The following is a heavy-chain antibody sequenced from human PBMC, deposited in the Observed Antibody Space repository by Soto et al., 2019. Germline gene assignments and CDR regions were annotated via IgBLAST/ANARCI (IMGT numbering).Heavy chain of an antibody. V-gene: IGHV1-46*01. CDR3: AREDGVVVAATQDAFDI. J-gene: IGHJ3*02. D-gene: IGHD2-15*01. CDR2: INPSGGST. Sequence: ASVKVSCKASGYTFTSYYMHWVRQAPGQGLEWMGIINPSGGSTSYAQKFQGRVTMTRDTSTSTVYMELSSLRSEDTAVYYCAREDGVVVAATQDAFDIWGQGIMVTVSS. CDR1: GYTFTSYY.